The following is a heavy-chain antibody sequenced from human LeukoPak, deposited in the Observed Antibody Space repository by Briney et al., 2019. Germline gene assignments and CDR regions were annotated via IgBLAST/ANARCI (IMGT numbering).Heavy chain of an antibody. CDR3: ARGVVIAPQTFDY. CDR2: IYYSGST. J-gene: IGHJ4*02. Sequence: SETLSLTCTVSGGSISSGSYYWSWIRQPPGKGLEWIGYIYYSGSTNYNPSLKSRVTISVDTSKNQFSLKLSSVTAADTAVYYCARGVVIAPQTFDYWGQGTLVTVSS. V-gene: IGHV4-61*01. D-gene: IGHD2-21*01. CDR1: GGSISSGSYY.